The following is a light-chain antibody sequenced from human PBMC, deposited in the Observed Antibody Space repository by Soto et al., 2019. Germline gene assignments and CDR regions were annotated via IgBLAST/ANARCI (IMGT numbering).Light chain of an antibody. V-gene: IGLV2-8*01. Sequence: QSALTQPPSASGSPGQSVTISCTGTSSDVGGYNYVSWYQQHPGKAPKLMIYEVTKRPSGVPDRFSGSKSGNTASLTISGLQPEDEADYYCLSYTSANTRVFGGGTQLTVL. CDR3: LSYTSANTRV. J-gene: IGLJ3*02. CDR2: EVT. CDR1: SSDVGGYNY.